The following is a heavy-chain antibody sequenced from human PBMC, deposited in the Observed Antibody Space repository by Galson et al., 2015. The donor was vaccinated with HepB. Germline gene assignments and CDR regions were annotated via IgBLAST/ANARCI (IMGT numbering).Heavy chain of an antibody. CDR1: GFTFSSYS. V-gene: IGHV3-21*01. CDR3: ARDMGGEVFANP. D-gene: IGHD3-3*02. J-gene: IGHJ5*02. Sequence: SLRLSCAASGFTFSSYSMNWVRQAPGKGLEWVSSISSSSSYIYYADSVKGRFTISRDNAKNSLYLQMNSLRAEDTAVYYCARDMGGEVFANPWGQGTLVTVSS. CDR2: ISSSSSYI.